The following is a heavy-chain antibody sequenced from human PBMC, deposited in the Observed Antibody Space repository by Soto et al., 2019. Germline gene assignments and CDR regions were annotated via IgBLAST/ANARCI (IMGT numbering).Heavy chain of an antibody. D-gene: IGHD3-16*01. CDR2: IIPIFGTP. V-gene: IGHV1-69*18. Sequence: QVQLEQSGAEVKRPGSSVKVSCKTSGGNFNTYPISWVRQAPGHRLEWMGKIIPIFGTPDYAQTFQGRVTINADEATTTVYMELTSLKSDDSAVYYCARDSRLWGSTGWKRENLFDIWGQGTMVTVSS. CDR3: ARDSRLWGSTGWKRENLFDI. CDR1: GGNFNTYP. J-gene: IGHJ3*02.